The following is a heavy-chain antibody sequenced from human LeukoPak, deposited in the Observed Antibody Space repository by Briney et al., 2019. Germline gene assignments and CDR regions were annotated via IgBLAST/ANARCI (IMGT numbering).Heavy chain of an antibody. Sequence: SETLSLTCTVSGASISSYYWSWIRQPPGKGLEWIGYIYYSGSTNYNPSLKSRVTISIDTSKKQVSLKLNSVTAADTAVYYCARAAVVMVAATNYFDYWGQGTLVTVSS. CDR1: GASISSYY. V-gene: IGHV4-59*08. CDR3: ARAAVVMVAATNYFDY. D-gene: IGHD2-15*01. J-gene: IGHJ4*02. CDR2: IYYSGST.